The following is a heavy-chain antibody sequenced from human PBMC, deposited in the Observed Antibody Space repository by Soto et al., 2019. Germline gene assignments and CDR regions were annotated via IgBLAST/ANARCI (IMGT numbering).Heavy chain of an antibody. CDR1: GFTFSSYG. CDR3: ARDPPSGVAAAGQEYYYMDV. CDR2: ISYDGSNK. J-gene: IGHJ6*03. Sequence: PGGSLRLSCAASGFTFSSYGMHWVRQAPGKGLEWAAVISYDGSNKYYADSVKGRFTISRDNSKNTLYLQMGSLRAEDMAVYYWARDPPSGVAAAGQEYYYMDVWGKGTTVTVSS. D-gene: IGHD6-13*01. V-gene: IGHV3-30*03.